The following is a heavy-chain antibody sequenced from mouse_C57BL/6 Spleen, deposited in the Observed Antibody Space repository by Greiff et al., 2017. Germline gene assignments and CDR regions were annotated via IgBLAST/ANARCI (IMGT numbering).Heavy chain of an antibody. CDR1: GYTFTSYW. CDR3: ARRRAYDSPLYAMDY. J-gene: IGHJ4*01. D-gene: IGHD2-4*01. V-gene: IGHV1-64*01. CDR2: IHPNSGST. Sequence: QVQLQQPGAELVKPGASVKLSCKASGYTFTSYWMHWVKQRPGQGLEWIGMIHPNSGSTNYNEKFKSKATLTVDKSSSTAYMQLSSLTSEDSAVYYCARRRAYDSPLYAMDYWGQGTSVTVSS.